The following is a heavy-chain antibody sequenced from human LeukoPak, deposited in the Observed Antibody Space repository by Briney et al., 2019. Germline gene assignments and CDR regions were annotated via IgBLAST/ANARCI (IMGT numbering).Heavy chain of an antibody. J-gene: IGHJ4*02. CDR1: GFTFSSYW. CDR3: VRSAFHAGSGNYYDY. V-gene: IGHV3-74*01. D-gene: IGHD3-22*01. CDR2: INSDGSST. Sequence: PGGSLRLSCAASGFTFSSYWMHWVRQAPGKGLVWVSRINSDGSSTSYADSVKGRFTISRDNAKNTLYLQMNSPRVEDTAVYYCVRSAFHAGSGNYYDYWGQGTLVTVSS.